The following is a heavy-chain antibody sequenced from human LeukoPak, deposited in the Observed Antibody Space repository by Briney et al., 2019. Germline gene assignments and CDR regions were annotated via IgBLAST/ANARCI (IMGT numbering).Heavy chain of an antibody. V-gene: IGHV3-48*01. J-gene: IGHJ5*02. Sequence: GSLRLSCAASGFTFSSYSMNWVRQAPGKGLEWVSYISSSSSTIYYADSVKGRFTISRDNAKNSLYLQMNSLRAEDTAVYYCARGHPLYSGYGDWFDPWGQGTLVTVSS. CDR2: ISSSSSTI. CDR1: GFTFSSYS. CDR3: ARGHPLYSGYGDWFDP. D-gene: IGHD5-12*01.